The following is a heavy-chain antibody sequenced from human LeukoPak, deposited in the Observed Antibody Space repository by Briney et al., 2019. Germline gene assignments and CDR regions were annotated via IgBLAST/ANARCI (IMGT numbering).Heavy chain of an antibody. Sequence: GGSLRLSCAASGFTFSSYEMNWVRQAPGKGLEWVSYISSSGSTIYYADSVKGRFTISRDNAKNSLYLQMNSLRAEDTAVYYCARDSYDILTGYYINLYYYYYMDVWGKGTTVTVSS. J-gene: IGHJ6*03. CDR3: ARDSYDILTGYYINLYYYYYMDV. V-gene: IGHV3-48*03. CDR1: GFTFSSYE. CDR2: ISSSGSTI. D-gene: IGHD3-9*01.